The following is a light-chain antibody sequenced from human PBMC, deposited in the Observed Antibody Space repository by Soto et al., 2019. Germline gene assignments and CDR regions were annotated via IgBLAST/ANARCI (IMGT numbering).Light chain of an antibody. Sequence: DIQMTQSPSTLSASVGDRVTITCRANQSLSDWMAWYQQKPGRAPSLLVYKASTLQTGVPSRFSGSGSGTEFTLTITSLQPEDFATYYGQQYNTFWTFGQGTKVELK. CDR2: KAS. J-gene: IGKJ1*01. CDR1: QSLSDW. V-gene: IGKV1-5*03. CDR3: QQYNTFWT.